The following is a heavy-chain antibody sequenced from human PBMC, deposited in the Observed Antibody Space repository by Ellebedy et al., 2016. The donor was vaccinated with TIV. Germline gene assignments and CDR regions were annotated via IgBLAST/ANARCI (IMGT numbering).Heavy chain of an antibody. V-gene: IGHV4-59*01. CDR1: GDSISSYY. D-gene: IGHD3-3*01. Sequence: SETLSLTXTVSGDSISSYYWYWLRQPPGKGLDWIGYIYSSGTTDYNPSLKSRVTISRDTSRNQFSLTMSSVTEADTAVYYCARFAPLGPGISINVLDPWGQGITVTVSS. CDR3: ARFAPLGPGISINVLDP. J-gene: IGHJ5*02. CDR2: IYSSGTT.